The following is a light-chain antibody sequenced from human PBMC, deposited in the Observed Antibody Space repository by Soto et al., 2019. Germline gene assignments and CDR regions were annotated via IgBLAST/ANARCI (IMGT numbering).Light chain of an antibody. Sequence: QSVLTQPPSASGSPGQSVTISCIGTSSDVGGYNYVSWYQQHPGKAPKLMIYEVSKRPSGVPHRFSGSKSGNTASLTVSGLQAEDEDDYYCSSYAASNNLGVFGGGTKLTVL. J-gene: IGLJ2*01. V-gene: IGLV2-8*01. CDR1: SSDVGGYNY. CDR2: EVS. CDR3: SSYAASNNLGV.